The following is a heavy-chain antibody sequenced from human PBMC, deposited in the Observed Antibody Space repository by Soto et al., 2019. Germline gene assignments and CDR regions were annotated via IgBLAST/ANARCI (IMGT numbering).Heavy chain of an antibody. V-gene: IGHV1-18*01. CDR1: GYTFTSYG. J-gene: IGHJ4*02. CDR3: AKTYYYDSSGYYPGPNDY. CDR2: ISAYNGNT. D-gene: IGHD3-22*01. Sequence: ASVKVSCKASGYTFTSYGISWVRRAPGQGLEWMGWISAYNGNTNYAQKLQGRVTMTTDTSTSTAYMELRSLRSDDTAVYYCAKTYYYDSSGYYPGPNDYWGQGTLVTVSS.